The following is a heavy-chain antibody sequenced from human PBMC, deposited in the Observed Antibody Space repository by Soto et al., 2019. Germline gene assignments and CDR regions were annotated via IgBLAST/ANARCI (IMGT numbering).Heavy chain of an antibody. CDR2: VSSGGATI. V-gene: IGHV3-11*01. D-gene: IGHD3-16*01. CDR1: SFIFSDYY. Sequence: QVQLVESGGGLVKPGGSLRLSCTASSFIFSDYYMSWIRQAPGKGLEWLSYVSSGGATIYYADSVKGRFTISRDNTKNSLYLQMNSLSAEDTAVYYCARGGVTGGFFDPWGQGTLVTVSS. J-gene: IGHJ5*02. CDR3: ARGGVTGGFFDP.